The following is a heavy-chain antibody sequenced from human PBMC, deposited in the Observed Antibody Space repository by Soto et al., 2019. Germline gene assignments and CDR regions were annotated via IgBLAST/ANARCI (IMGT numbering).Heavy chain of an antibody. V-gene: IGHV3-30*03. CDR2: ISPDGSNK. Sequence: GGSLILSCAASGFTFSSYGMHWVRQAPGKGLEWVAVISPDGSNKDYADSVKGRFTISRDNSKNTLYLQMNSLRVEDTAVYYCSIPRSGLQWPLYDPRAHGSLVTGSS. J-gene: IGHJ5*02. D-gene: IGHD6-19*01. CDR3: SIPRSGLQWPLYDP. CDR1: GFTFSSYG.